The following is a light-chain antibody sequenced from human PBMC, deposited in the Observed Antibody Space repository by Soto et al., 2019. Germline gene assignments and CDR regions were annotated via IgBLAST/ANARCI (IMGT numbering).Light chain of an antibody. CDR2: GAS. J-gene: IGKJ1*01. V-gene: IGKV3-15*01. CDR1: QSVNSN. CDR3: QQYDDGPWT. Sequence: EIVLPQSPATLSVSPGDRATLSCRASQSVNSNLAWYHLKPGQAPRLLIYGASIRAAGIPARFTGSESGTAFTLSISSLQSEAFAAYCSQQYDDGPWTFGNGTKGEIK.